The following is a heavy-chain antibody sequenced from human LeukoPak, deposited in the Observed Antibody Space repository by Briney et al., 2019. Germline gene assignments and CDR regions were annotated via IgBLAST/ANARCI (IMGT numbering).Heavy chain of an antibody. J-gene: IGHJ4*02. CDR1: GGSISSGSYY. V-gene: IGHV4-61*02. CDR2: IYTSGST. Sequence: SETLSLTCTVSGGSISSGSYYWSWIRQPAGKGLEWIGRIYTSGSTNYNPSLKSRVTISVDTSKNQFSLKLSSVTAADTAVYYCAATYYYDSSGYWGYFDYWGQGTLVTVPS. D-gene: IGHD3-22*01. CDR3: AATYYYDSSGYWGYFDY.